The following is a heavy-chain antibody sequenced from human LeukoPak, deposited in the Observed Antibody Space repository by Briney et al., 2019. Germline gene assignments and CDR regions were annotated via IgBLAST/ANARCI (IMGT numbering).Heavy chain of an antibody. D-gene: IGHD3-22*01. V-gene: IGHV1-8*01. CDR2: MNPNSGNT. CDR1: GYTFTSYD. Sequence: GASVKVSCKGSGYTFTSYDINWVRQATGQGLEWMGWMNPNSGNTGYAQKFQGRVTITADKSTSTAYMELSSLRSEDTAVYYCARATYYYDSSGPNWFDPWGQGTLVTVSS. J-gene: IGHJ5*02. CDR3: ARATYYYDSSGPNWFDP.